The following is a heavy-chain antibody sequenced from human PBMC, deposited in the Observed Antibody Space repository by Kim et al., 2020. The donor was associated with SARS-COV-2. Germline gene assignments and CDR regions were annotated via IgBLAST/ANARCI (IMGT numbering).Heavy chain of an antibody. D-gene: IGHD2-15*01. J-gene: IGHJ4*02. CDR3: ARDRADSGFSFDY. V-gene: IGHV1-46*01. Sequence: YAPKFQGRVTMTRDRSTSTVYMELGSLGSEDTAVYYCARDRADSGFSFDYWGQGTLVTVSS.